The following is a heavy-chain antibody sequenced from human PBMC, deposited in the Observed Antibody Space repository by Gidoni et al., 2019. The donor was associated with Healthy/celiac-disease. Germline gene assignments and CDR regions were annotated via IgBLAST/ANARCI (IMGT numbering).Heavy chain of an antibody. Sequence: FRSYGMHWVRQAPGKGLEWVAVIWDDGSNKYYADSVKGRFTISRENSKNTLYLQMNSLRAEDTAVYYCAREGKRGIADAFDIWGQGTMVTVAS. CDR3: AREGKRGIADAFDI. J-gene: IGHJ3*02. D-gene: IGHD3-16*01. CDR1: FRSYG. CDR2: IWDDGSNK. V-gene: IGHV3-33*01.